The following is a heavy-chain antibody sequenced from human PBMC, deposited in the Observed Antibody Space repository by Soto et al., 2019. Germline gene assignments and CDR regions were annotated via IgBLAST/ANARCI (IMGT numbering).Heavy chain of an antibody. V-gene: IGHV1-18*04. J-gene: IGHJ6*03. CDR3: ARMVRGSKIDYYYYMDV. CDR2: ISASNGDT. CDR1: GYTFTNHG. Sequence: PSVKVSCKASGYTFTNHGLSWVRQAPGQGLEWMGWISASNGDTNYAQKFLGRVTVTTDTSTSTGYMELRSLKSEDTAVYYCARMVRGSKIDYYYYMDVWGKGTTVTVSS. D-gene: IGHD3-10*01.